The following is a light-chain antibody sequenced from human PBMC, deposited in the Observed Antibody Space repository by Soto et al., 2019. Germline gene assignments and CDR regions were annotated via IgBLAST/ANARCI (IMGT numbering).Light chain of an antibody. V-gene: IGLV2-14*01. CDR1: SSDVSGYNY. J-gene: IGLJ2*01. CDR2: DVS. CDR3: TSYTSSSILV. Sequence: QSALTQPASVSGSPGQSIAISCTGTSSDVSGYNYVSWYQQHPGKAPKLMIYDVSNRPSGVSDRFSGSKSGNTASLTISGLQAEDEADYYCTSYTSSSILVFGGGTQLTVL.